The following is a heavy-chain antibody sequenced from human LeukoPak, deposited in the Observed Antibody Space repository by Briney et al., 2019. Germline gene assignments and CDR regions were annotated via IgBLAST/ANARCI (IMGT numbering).Heavy chain of an antibody. CDR3: ATYGSGSYYTFDY. J-gene: IGHJ4*02. D-gene: IGHD3-10*01. CDR2: ISSSSSTI. CDR1: GFTFSSYS. Sequence: GGSLRLSCAASGFTFSSYSMNWVRRAPGKGLEWVSYISSSSSTIYYADSVKGRFTISRDNAKNSLYLQMNSLRAEDTAVYYCATYGSGSYYTFDYWGQGTLVTVSS. V-gene: IGHV3-48*01.